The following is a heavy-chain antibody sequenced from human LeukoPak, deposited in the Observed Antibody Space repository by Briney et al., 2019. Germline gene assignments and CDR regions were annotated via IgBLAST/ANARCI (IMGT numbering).Heavy chain of an antibody. CDR3: AKDRPNYYGSNGHYYKLNGDC. Sequence: GGSLRLSCAASGFSFSSYAMSWVRQAPGKGLEWVSSITSSGAATYYADSVKGRFTISRDNSDNTLYLQMNSLRAEDTAVYYCAKDRPNYYGSNGHYYKLNGDCWGQGTLVTVSS. J-gene: IGHJ4*02. CDR1: GFSFSSYA. V-gene: IGHV3-23*01. CDR2: ITSSGAAT. D-gene: IGHD3-22*01.